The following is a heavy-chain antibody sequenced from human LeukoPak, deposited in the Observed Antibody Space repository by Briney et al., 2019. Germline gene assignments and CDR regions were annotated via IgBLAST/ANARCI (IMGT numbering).Heavy chain of an antibody. D-gene: IGHD2-15*01. V-gene: IGHV3-33*08. CDR2: IWYDGSNK. CDR1: GFTFSSYW. J-gene: IGHJ2*01. CDR3: AREGPDIVVVVAATSRYFDL. Sequence: GGSLRLSCAASGFTFSSYWMSWVRQAPGKGLEWVAVIWYDGSNKYYADSVKGRFTISRDNSKNTLYLQMNSLRAEDTAVYYCAREGPDIVVVVAATSRYFDLWGRGTLVTVSS.